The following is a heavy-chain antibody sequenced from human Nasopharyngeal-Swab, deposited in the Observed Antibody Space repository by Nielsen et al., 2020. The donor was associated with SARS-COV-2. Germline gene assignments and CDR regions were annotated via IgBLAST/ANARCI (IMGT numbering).Heavy chain of an antibody. D-gene: IGHD7-27*01. V-gene: IGHV3-11*01. Sequence: GGSLRPSCVASELTLSAYYMTWILQAPGKGLEWVSYISGSGTTIYYTDSVKGRFTISRDNAKNSLYLQMNSLRADDTAVYYCARTDPGVPSWGQGTLVTVSS. CDR1: ELTLSAYY. CDR3: ARTDPGVPS. CDR2: ISGSGTTI. J-gene: IGHJ4*02.